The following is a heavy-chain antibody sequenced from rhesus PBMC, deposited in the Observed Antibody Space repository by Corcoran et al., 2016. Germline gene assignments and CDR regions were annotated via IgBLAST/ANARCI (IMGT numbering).Heavy chain of an antibody. Sequence: QVQLQESGPGLVKPSETLSLTCAVSGGSFSNYWWRWIRHPPGKGLEWVAEINDGSGSTNYSPSLKSRVTSSKDASKNQFSLRLNSVTAADTAVYYCVREGHISGWYYFDYWGQGVLVSVSS. D-gene: IGHD6-31*01. CDR1: GGSFSNYW. CDR2: INDGSGST. CDR3: VREGHISGWYYFDY. J-gene: IGHJ4*01. V-gene: IGHV4-80*01.